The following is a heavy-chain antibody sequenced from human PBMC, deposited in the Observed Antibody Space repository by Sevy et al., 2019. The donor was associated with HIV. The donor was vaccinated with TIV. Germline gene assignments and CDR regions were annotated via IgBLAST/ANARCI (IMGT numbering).Heavy chain of an antibody. J-gene: IGHJ6*02. V-gene: IGHV3-11*01. CDR1: GFTFSDYY. Sequence: GGSLRLSCAASGFTFSDYYMSWIRQAPGKGLEWVSYISSSGSTIYYADSVKGRFTISRDNAKNSLYLQMNSLRAEDTAMYYCARGEGYCSGGSCLRYYYYGMDVWGQGTTVTVSS. CDR3: ARGEGYCSGGSCLRYYYYGMDV. D-gene: IGHD2-15*01. CDR2: ISSSGSTI.